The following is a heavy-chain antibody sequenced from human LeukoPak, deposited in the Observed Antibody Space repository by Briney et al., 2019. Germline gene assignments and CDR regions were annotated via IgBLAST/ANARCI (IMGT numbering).Heavy chain of an antibody. CDR3: ARLGARLMLEY. D-gene: IGHD2-21*02. Sequence: GGSLRLSCAASEFTFSSYWMSWVRQAPGKGLEWVANIKQDGGQIYYLDSVKGRFTVSRDNAKNSLYLQMNSLRAEDTAVYYCARLGARLMLEYWGQGTLVTVSS. V-gene: IGHV3-7*01. CDR2: IKQDGGQI. J-gene: IGHJ4*02. CDR1: EFTFSSYW.